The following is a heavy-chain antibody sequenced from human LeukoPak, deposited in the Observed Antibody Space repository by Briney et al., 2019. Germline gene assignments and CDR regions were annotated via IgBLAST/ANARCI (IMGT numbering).Heavy chain of an antibody. CDR1: GFTFSNYC. CDR2: ICPGGTIT. V-gene: IGHV3-74*01. CDR3: ARGYSSRLYNWLDP. D-gene: IGHD6-13*01. J-gene: IGHJ5*02. Sequence: PGGSLRVSCTASGFTFSNYCMHWVRQTPGKGLIWVSRICPGGTITNYADSVKGRFTISRDNAKNTLYLQMNSLTAEDTAVYYCARGYSSRLYNWLDPWGQGTLVTVSS.